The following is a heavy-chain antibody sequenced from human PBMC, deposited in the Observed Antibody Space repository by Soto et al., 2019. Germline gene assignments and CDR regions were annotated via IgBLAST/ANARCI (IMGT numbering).Heavy chain of an antibody. CDR1: GYTFTSYD. V-gene: IGHV1-8*01. J-gene: IGHJ4*02. Sequence: QVQLVQSGAEVKKPGASVKVSCKASGYTFTSYDINWVRQATGQGLEWMGWMNPNSGNTGYAQKFQGRVTMTRNTSIRSTYMGLSSLRSEDTAVYYCARGGEYYYGAGSDKGSGYWGQGTLVTVSS. CDR3: ARGGEYYYGAGSDKGSGY. CDR2: MNPNSGNT. D-gene: IGHD3-10*01.